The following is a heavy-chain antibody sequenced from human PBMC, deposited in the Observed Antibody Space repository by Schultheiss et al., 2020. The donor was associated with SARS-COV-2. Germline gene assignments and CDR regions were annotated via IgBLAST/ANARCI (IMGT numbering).Heavy chain of an antibody. Sequence: ASVKVSCKASGYTFTNYGITWVRQAPGQGLEWMGWINVYNANTNYEQKLQGRVTMTTDTSTNTAYMELRGLRSDDTAVYYCARALSGYDYWGQGTLVTVSS. CDR2: INVYNANT. CDR1: GYTFTNYG. V-gene: IGHV1-18*01. J-gene: IGHJ4*02. CDR3: ARALSGYDY. D-gene: IGHD3-22*01.